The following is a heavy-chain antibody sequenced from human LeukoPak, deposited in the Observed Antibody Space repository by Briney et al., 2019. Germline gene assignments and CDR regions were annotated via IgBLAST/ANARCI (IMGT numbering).Heavy chain of an antibody. Sequence: GGSLRLSCAASGFTFSSYWMHWVRQAPGKGLEWVSSISSSSSYIYYADSVKGRFTISRDNAKNSLYLQMNSLRAEDTAVYYCAVIARGDYWGQGTLVTVSS. CDR2: ISSSSSYI. V-gene: IGHV3-21*01. CDR1: GFTFSSYW. CDR3: AVIARGDY. J-gene: IGHJ4*02. D-gene: IGHD2/OR15-2a*01.